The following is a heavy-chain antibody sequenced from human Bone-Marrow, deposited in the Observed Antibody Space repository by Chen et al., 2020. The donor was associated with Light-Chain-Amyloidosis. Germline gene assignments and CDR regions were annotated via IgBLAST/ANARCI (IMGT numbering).Heavy chain of an antibody. V-gene: IGHV3-23*01. CDR3: AKDLTSGGGIFDY. J-gene: IGHJ4*02. CDR1: GFTFGSFA. Sequence: EVQLLESGGGLVQPGGSLRLSCAAAGFTFGSFAMSWVRQAPGRGLEYVSDISVSGGITHYADSVKGRFTISRDNSENTLYLQMNSLRAEDTAIYYCAKDLTSGGGIFDYWGQGILVTVSS. D-gene: IGHD3-16*01. CDR2: ISVSGGIT.